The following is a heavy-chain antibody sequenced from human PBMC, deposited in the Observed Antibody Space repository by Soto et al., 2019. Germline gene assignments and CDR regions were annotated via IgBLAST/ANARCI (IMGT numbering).Heavy chain of an antibody. J-gene: IGHJ6*03. CDR1: GYTFASYD. V-gene: IGHV1-8*01. D-gene: IGHD6-19*01. Sequence: ASVKVSCKASGYTFASYDINWVRQATGQGLEWMGWMNPNSGNTGYAQKFQGRVTMTRNTSISTAYMELSSLRSEDTAVYYCARLLAVAGTAHYYYMDAWGKETTVTVSS. CDR2: MNPNSGNT. CDR3: ARLLAVAGTAHYYYMDA.